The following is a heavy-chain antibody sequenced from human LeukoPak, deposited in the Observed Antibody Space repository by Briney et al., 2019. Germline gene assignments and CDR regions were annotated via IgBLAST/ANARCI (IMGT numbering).Heavy chain of an antibody. CDR1: GFTFSSYW. Sequence: PGGSLRLSCAASGFTFSSYWMHWVRHAPGKGLVWVSRITSDGSSTIYADSVKGRFTISRDNAKNTLYLQMNSLRAEDTAVYYCTRLGYEAIWGQGTLVTVSS. V-gene: IGHV3-74*01. CDR3: TRLGYEAI. J-gene: IGHJ4*02. CDR2: ITSDGSST. D-gene: IGHD5-12*01.